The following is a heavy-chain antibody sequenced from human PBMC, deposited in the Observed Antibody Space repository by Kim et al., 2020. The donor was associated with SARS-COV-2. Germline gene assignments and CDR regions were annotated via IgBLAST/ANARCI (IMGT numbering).Heavy chain of an antibody. J-gene: IGHJ3*02. V-gene: IGHV3-64*01. Sequence: YANSVKGRFTISRDNSKNTLYLQMGSLRAEDMAVYYCARDKAPEPEAFDIWGQGTMVTVSS. CDR3: ARDKAPEPEAFDI.